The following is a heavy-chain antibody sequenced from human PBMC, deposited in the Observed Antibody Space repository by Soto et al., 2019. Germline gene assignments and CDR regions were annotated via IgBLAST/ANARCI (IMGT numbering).Heavy chain of an antibody. Sequence: PSETLSLTRTVSGGSISRGGYYWSWIRQHPGKGLEWIGYIYYSGGTYYNPSLKSRVTISEDTSKNQFSLKLSSVTAADTAVYYCAGGSAYYYMDVWGKGTTVTVS. CDR2: IYYSGGT. CDR1: GGSISRGGYY. D-gene: IGHD3-10*01. J-gene: IGHJ6*03. V-gene: IGHV4-31*03. CDR3: AGGSAYYYMDV.